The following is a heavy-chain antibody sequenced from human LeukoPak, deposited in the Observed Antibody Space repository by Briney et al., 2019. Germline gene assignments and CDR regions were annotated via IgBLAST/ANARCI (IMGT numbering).Heavy chain of an antibody. V-gene: IGHV4-59*08. CDR2: IHYSGST. Sequence: SETLSLTCTVSLGSISGHYWSWIRQPPGKGLEWVGYIHYSGSTNYNPSLKSRVLISVDRSKNQFSLKLSAVTAADTALYYCARMVTNSSAWFAGYYYYYYMDVWGKGTTVTVSS. D-gene: IGHD6-13*01. CDR1: LGSISGHY. CDR3: ARMVTNSSAWFAGYYYYYYMDV. J-gene: IGHJ6*03.